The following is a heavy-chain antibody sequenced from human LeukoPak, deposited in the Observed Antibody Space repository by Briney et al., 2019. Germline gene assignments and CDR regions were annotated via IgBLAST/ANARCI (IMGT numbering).Heavy chain of an antibody. CDR3: ARIYDSSGYPDDAFDI. D-gene: IGHD3-22*01. J-gene: IGHJ3*02. Sequence: GGSLRLSCAASGFTFSSYSMNWVRQAPGKGLEWVSYISSSSSTIYYADSVKGRFTISRDNAKNSLYLQMNSLRAEDTAVYYCARIYDSSGYPDDAFDIWGQGTMVIVSS. CDR1: GFTFSSYS. CDR2: ISSSSSTI. V-gene: IGHV3-48*01.